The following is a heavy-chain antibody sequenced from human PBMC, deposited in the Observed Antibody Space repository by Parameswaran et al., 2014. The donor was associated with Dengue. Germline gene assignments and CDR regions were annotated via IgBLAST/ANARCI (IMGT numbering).Heavy chain of an antibody. CDR2: INPSGGST. D-gene: IGHD3-22*01. V-gene: IGHV1-46*01. J-gene: IGHJ4*02. Sequence: WVRQAPGQGLEWMGIINPSGGSTSYAQKFQGRVTMTRDTSTSTVYMELSSLRSEDTAVYYCARDRSDDSSAELFDYWGQGTLVTVFS. CDR3: ARDRSDDSSAELFDY.